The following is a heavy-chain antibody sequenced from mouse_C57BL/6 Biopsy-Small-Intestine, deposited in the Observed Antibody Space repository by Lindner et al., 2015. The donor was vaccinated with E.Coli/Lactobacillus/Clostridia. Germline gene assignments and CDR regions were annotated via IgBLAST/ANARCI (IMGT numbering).Heavy chain of an antibody. CDR3: TRVEGSTPKTTTASWI. J-gene: IGHJ3*01. D-gene: IGHD5-5*01. Sequence: SVKVSCKTSGYPFIGYYIEWVRQAPGQGLKWMGRINPNSGGADYAQDFQGRVTMTRDASTSTAFMELSSLRSDDTATYYCTRVEGSTPKTTTASWIWGQGTLVTVSS. CDR1: GYPFIGYY. CDR2: INPNSGGA. V-gene: IGHV1-53*01.